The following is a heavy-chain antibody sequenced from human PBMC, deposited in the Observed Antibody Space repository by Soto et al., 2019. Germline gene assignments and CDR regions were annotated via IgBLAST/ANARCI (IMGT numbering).Heavy chain of an antibody. D-gene: IGHD3-3*01. V-gene: IGHV3-33*01. CDR3: ATEAAAFLAWLPNVGMDV. CDR2: IWYDGSNK. Sequence: GGALRLSCAAAGFSCSNYGMHWVSHAPNKGLEWVAVIWYDGSNKYYAYSVNGRFSIYRDNCKNTLYLQMNSLRAQDTAVYYCATEAAAFLAWLPNVGMDVWPQGTTVTLSS. J-gene: IGHJ6*01. CDR1: GFSCSNYG.